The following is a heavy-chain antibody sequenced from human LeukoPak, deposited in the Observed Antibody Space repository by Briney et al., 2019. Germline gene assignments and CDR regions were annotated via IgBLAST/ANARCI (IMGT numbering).Heavy chain of an antibody. J-gene: IGHJ4*02. CDR1: GGSVSSSSYY. V-gene: IGHV4-39*07. CDR2: IYYSGST. Sequence: SETLSLTCTVSGGSVSSSSYYWGWIRQPPGKGLEWIGSIYYSGSTYYNPSLKSRVTISVDTSKNQFSLKLSSVTAADTAVYYCASYSGSYGRFDYWGQGTLVTVSS. D-gene: IGHD1-26*01. CDR3: ASYSGSYGRFDY.